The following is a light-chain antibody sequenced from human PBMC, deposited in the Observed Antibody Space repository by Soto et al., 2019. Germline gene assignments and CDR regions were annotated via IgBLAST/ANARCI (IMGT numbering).Light chain of an antibody. V-gene: IGKV3-11*01. CDR3: QQRSNWPPT. Sequence: EIVLTQSPATLSLSPGERATISCRASQSVSSYLAWYQQKPGQAPRLLIYDASNRATGIPARFSGSGSGTDFTLSISSLEPEDLAVYYCQQRSNWPPTFGQGTKVEIK. CDR1: QSVSSY. J-gene: IGKJ1*01. CDR2: DAS.